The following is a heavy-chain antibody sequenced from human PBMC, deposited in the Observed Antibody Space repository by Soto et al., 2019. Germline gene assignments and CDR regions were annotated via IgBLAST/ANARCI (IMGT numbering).Heavy chain of an antibody. D-gene: IGHD4-17*01. CDR3: ANTKDGDSFDY. V-gene: IGHV2-5*02. CDR1: GFSLSTSVVG. CDR2: IYWDDDK. J-gene: IGHJ4*02. Sequence: QITLKESGPTLVKPTQTLTLTCIFSGFSLSTSVVGVGWFRQPPGKALEWLALIYWDDDKRYSPSLKIRITLTKDTSKHLVVPTMTNMDPVDTATYYCANTKDGDSFDYWGQGTLVTVSS.